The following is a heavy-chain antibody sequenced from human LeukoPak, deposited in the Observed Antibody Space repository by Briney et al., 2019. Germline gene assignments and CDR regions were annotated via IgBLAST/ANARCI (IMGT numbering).Heavy chain of an antibody. CDR3: ARLGTAAADYDYYYGMDV. CDR1: GYSFTSSW. CDR2: IDPSDSYT. J-gene: IGHJ6*02. Sequence: GESLKISCKGSGYSFTSSWISWVRQMPGKGLEWMGRIDPSDSYTNYSPSFQGHVTISADKSISTAYLQWSSLKASDTAMYYCARLGTAAADYDYYYGMDVWGQGTTVTVSS. D-gene: IGHD6-13*01. V-gene: IGHV5-10-1*01.